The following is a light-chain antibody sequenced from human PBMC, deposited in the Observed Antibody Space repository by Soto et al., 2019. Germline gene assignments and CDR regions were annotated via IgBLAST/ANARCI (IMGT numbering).Light chain of an antibody. CDR1: SSDVGGYNY. CDR2: DVS. Sequence: QSALTQPASVSGSPGQSITISCTGTSSDVGGYNYVSWYQQHPGKAPKLMIYDVSNRPPGVSSRFSGSKSGNTASLTICGLEGEDEGDYYCGSYTSSSALVFGTGTKLIVL. V-gene: IGLV2-14*01. CDR3: GSYTSSSALV. J-gene: IGLJ1*01.